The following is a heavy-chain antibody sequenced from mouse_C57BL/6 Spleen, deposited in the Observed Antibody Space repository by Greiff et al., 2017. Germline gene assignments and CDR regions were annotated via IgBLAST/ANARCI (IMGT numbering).Heavy chain of an antibody. J-gene: IGHJ1*03. CDR3: ATQRAYDYDKGYWYFDV. V-gene: IGHV1-59*01. Sequence: QVQLQQPGAELVRPGTSVKLSCKASGYTFTSYWMHWVKQRPGQGLEWIGVIDPSDSYTNYNQKFKGKATLTVDTSSSTAYMQLSSLTSEDSAVYCCATQRAYDYDKGYWYFDVWGTGTTVTVSS. CDR2: IDPSDSYT. D-gene: IGHD2-4*01. CDR1: GYTFTSYW.